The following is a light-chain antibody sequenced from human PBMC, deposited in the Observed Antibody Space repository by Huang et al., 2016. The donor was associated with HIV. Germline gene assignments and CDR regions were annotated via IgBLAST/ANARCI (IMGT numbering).Light chain of an antibody. V-gene: IGKV1-33*01. CDR1: QDISNY. J-gene: IGKJ3*01. CDR3: QQYDNLPRFT. CDR2: DAS. Sequence: DIQMTQSPSSLSASVGDRVTITCQASQDISNYLNWYQQKPGKAPKLRIYDASNLETGVSSRFSGSGSGTDFTCTISSLQPEDIATYYCQQYDNLPRFTFGPGTKVDIK.